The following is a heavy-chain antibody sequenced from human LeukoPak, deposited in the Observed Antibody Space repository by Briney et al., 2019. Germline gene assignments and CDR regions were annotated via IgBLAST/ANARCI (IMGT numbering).Heavy chain of an antibody. D-gene: IGHD6-19*01. V-gene: IGHV4-39*01. Sequence: PSETLSLTCTVSGGSISSSSYYWGWIRQPPGKGLEWIGSIYYGGSTYYNPSLKSRVTISVDTSKNQFSLKLSSVTAADTAVYYCARPLDSGPNWFDPWGQGTLVTVSS. CDR2: IYYGGST. CDR1: GGSISSSSYY. CDR3: ARPLDSGPNWFDP. J-gene: IGHJ5*02.